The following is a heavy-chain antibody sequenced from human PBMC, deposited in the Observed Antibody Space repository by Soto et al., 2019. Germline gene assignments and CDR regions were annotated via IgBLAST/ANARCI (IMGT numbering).Heavy chain of an antibody. D-gene: IGHD1-26*01. Sequence: GGSLRLSCAASGFTFSSYAMSWVRQAPGKGLEWVSAISGSGGSTYYADSVKGRFAISRDNSRNTLYLQMNGLRAEDTAMYYCAKARCTTTDCYVPDYWGRGTLVTVSS. J-gene: IGHJ4*02. CDR3: AKARCTTTDCYVPDY. CDR1: GFTFSSYA. CDR2: ISGSGGST. V-gene: IGHV3-23*01.